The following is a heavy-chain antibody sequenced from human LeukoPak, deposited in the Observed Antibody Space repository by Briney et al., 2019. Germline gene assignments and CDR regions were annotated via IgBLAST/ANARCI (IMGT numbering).Heavy chain of an antibody. Sequence: GGSLRLSCAASGFTFDDYAMHWVRQAPGKGLEWVSGISWNSGSIGYADSVKGRFTISRDNAKNTLHLQMNSLRVEDTAVYYCAKDLGTSGWYCDYWGQGTLVTVSS. CDR1: GFTFDDYA. CDR2: ISWNSGSI. D-gene: IGHD6-19*01. J-gene: IGHJ4*02. V-gene: IGHV3-9*01. CDR3: AKDLGTSGWYCDY.